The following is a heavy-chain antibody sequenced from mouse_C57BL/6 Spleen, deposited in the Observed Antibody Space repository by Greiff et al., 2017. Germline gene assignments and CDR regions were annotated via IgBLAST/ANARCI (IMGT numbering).Heavy chain of an antibody. D-gene: IGHD1-1*01. J-gene: IGHJ4*01. V-gene: IGHV1-63*01. Sequence: QVQLQQSGAELVRPGTSVKMSCKASGYTFTNYWIGWAKQRPGHGLAWIGDIYPGGGYTNYNEKFKGKATLTADKSSSTAYMQFSSLTSEDSAIYYCARGAYYYGSSYDAMDYWGQGTSVTVSS. CDR2: IYPGGGYT. CDR3: ARGAYYYGSSYDAMDY. CDR1: GYTFTNYW.